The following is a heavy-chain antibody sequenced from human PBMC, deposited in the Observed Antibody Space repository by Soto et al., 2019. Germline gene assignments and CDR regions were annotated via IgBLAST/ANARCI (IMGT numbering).Heavy chain of an antibody. CDR1: GGSISSSSYY. V-gene: IGHV4-39*01. D-gene: IGHD2-15*01. CDR2: IYYSGST. Sequence: SETLSLTCTVSGGSISSSSYYWGWIRQPPGKGLEWIGSIYYSGSTYYNPSLKSRVTISVDTSKNQFSLKLSSVTAADTAVYHCARQCSGGSCYSEPDYWGQGTLVTVSS. CDR3: ARQCSGGSCYSEPDY. J-gene: IGHJ4*02.